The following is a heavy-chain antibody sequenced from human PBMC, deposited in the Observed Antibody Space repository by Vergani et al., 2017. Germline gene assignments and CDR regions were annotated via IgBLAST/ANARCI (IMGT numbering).Heavy chain of an antibody. D-gene: IGHD2-2*01. V-gene: IGHV1-69*13. J-gene: IGHJ2*01. Sequence: QVQLVQSGAEVKKPGSSVKVSCKSSGGTFSSYAISWVRQAPGQGLAWMGRIIPIFGTANYAQKFQGRVTITADESTSTAYMELSSLRSEDTAVYYCARDQEGYCSSTSCYWGWYFDLWGRGTLVTVSS. CDR2: IIPIFGTA. CDR3: ARDQEGYCSSTSCYWGWYFDL. CDR1: GGTFSSYA.